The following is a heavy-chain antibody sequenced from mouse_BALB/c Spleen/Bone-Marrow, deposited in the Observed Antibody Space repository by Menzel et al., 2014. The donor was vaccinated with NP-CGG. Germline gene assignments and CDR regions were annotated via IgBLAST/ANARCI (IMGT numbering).Heavy chain of an antibody. Sequence: EVNVVDSGGGLVQPGGSLKLSCAASGFTFSSYTMSWVRQTPEKRLEWVAYISNGGGSTYYPDTVKGRFTISRDNAKNTLYLQMSSLKSEDTAMYYCARHRRYDVWFAYWGQGTLVTVSA. CDR1: GFTFSSYT. J-gene: IGHJ3*01. CDR2: ISNGGGST. CDR3: ARHRRYDVWFAY. V-gene: IGHV5-12-2*01. D-gene: IGHD2-14*01.